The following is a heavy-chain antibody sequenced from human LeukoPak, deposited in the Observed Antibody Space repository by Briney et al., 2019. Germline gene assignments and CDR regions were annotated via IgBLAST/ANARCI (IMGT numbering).Heavy chain of an antibody. V-gene: IGHV3-23*01. Sequence: PGGSLRLSCAASGFTFSSYAMSWVRQAPGKGLEWVSAISGSGGSTYYADSVKGRFTISRDKSKNTLYLQMNSLRGEDTAVYYCARQNHLEDVLEAFDIWGQGTMVTVSS. CDR3: ARQNHLEDVLEAFDI. CDR1: GFTFSSYA. D-gene: IGHD1-1*01. CDR2: ISGSGGST. J-gene: IGHJ3*02.